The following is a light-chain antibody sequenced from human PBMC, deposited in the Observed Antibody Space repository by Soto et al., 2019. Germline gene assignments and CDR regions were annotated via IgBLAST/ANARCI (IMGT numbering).Light chain of an antibody. CDR2: DAS. CDR3: QQRSNWPT. V-gene: IGKV3-11*01. J-gene: IGKJ4*01. Sequence: EIVLTQSPATLSLSPGERATLSCRASQSVSSYLAWYQQKPGQAPRLLIYDASNRATGIPARFIGSGSGKDFTLTISSLEPKDFAVYYCQQRSNWPTFGGGTKVEIK. CDR1: QSVSSY.